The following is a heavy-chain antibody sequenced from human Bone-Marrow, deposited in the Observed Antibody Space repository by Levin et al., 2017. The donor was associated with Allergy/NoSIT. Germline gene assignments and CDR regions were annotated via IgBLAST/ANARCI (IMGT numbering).Heavy chain of an antibody. D-gene: IGHD5-18*01. CDR1: GFTFSSYA. CDR3: ARDGAERIQLWSQYNWFDP. Sequence: GESLKISCAASGFTFSSYAMHWVRQAPGKGLEWVAVISYDGSNKYYADSVKGRFTISRDNSKNTLYLQMNSLRAEDTAVYYCARDGAERIQLWSQYNWFDPWGQGTLVTVSS. CDR2: ISYDGSNK. J-gene: IGHJ5*02. V-gene: IGHV3-30*04.